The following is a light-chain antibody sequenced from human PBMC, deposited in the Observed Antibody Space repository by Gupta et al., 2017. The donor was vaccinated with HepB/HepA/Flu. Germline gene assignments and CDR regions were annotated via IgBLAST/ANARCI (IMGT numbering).Light chain of an antibody. J-gene: IGKJ1*01. V-gene: IGKV3-20*01. Sequence: EIVLTQSPDTLSLSPGERATLSCRASQSIYNNYLAWYQQKSGQAPRVLISGASSRATGIPDRFSGSGSGTDFTLTISRLEPEDFAVYYCQLYGSSWTFGQGTKVEFK. CDR3: QLYGSSWT. CDR2: GAS. CDR1: QSIYNNY.